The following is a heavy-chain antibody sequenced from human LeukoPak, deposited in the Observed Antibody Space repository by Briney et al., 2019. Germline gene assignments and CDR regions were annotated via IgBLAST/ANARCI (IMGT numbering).Heavy chain of an antibody. J-gene: IGHJ6*02. V-gene: IGHV5-51*01. CDR3: ARQMRSYSGCMDV. D-gene: IGHD5-12*01. CDR1: GSIITNYW. Sequence: GASLQISCKGSGSIITNYWIVWGRPLPGEGLEWVGVMYPGDSNIKDSPSFQGQVTISADKSISTAYLQWGSLRASDTAMYYCARQMRSYSGCMDVWGQGTTVTVSS. CDR2: MYPGDSNI.